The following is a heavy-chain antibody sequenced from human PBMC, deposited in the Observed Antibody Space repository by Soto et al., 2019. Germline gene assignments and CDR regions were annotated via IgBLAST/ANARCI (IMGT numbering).Heavy chain of an antibody. Sequence: SETLSLTCTASGGSISSYYWSWIRQPPGKGLEWIGYIYYSGSTNYNPSLKSRVTISVDTSKNQFSLKLNSVTAADTAVYYCARDLWGYCGADCYPLDVWGQWTTVTVS. V-gene: IGHV4-59*01. CDR2: IYYSGST. J-gene: IGHJ6*02. CDR3: ARDLWGYCGADCYPLDV. D-gene: IGHD2-21*02. CDR1: GGSISSYY.